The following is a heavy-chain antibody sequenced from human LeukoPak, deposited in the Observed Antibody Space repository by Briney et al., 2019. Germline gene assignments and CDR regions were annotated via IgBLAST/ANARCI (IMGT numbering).Heavy chain of an antibody. CDR3: ARERSGYYLVDY. Sequence: GGSLRLSCAASGFTFSSYAMHWVRQAPGKGLEWVAVISYDGSDKYYADSVKGRFTISRDNSKNTLYLQMNSLRAEDTAVYYCARERSGYYLVDYWGQGTLVTVSS. J-gene: IGHJ4*02. CDR1: GFTFSSYA. V-gene: IGHV3-30-3*01. D-gene: IGHD3-22*01. CDR2: ISYDGSDK.